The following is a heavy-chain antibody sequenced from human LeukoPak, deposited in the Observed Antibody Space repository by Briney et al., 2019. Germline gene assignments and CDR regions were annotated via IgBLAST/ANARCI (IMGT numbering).Heavy chain of an antibody. CDR1: RFTFSNHA. V-gene: IGHV3-33*01. Sequence: GGSLRLSCAASRFTFSNHAMHWVRQAPGKGLEWVAIIWYDGSDKYYADSVRGRFTISRDNFKNTLYLQMNSPRVEDTAVYYRARGGLGGDFYYFDYWAREPWSPSP. CDR2: IWYDGSDK. CDR3: ARGGLGGDFYYFDY. D-gene: IGHD3-16*01. J-gene: IGHJ4*02.